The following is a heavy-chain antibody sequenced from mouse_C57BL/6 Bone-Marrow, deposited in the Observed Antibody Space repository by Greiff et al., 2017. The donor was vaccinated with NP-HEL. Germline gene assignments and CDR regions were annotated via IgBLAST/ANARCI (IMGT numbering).Heavy chain of an antibody. V-gene: IGHV1-50*01. J-gene: IGHJ2*01. CDR2: IDPSDSYT. D-gene: IGHD1-1*01. CDR3: AIKRGAAVVAKDD. CDR1: GYTFTSYW. Sequence: QVQLKQPGAELVKPGASVKLSCKASGYTFTSYWMQWVKQRPGQGLEWIGEIDPSDSYTNYNQKFKGKATLTVDTSSSTAYMQLSSLTSEDSAVYCCAIKRGAAVVAKDDWGQGTTLTVSS.